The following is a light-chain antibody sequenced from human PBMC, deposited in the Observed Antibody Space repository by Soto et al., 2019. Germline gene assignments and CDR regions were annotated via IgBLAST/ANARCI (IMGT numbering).Light chain of an antibody. J-gene: IGLJ2*01. V-gene: IGLV2-8*01. CDR3: SSYTGRNTVI. Sequence: QSALTQPPSASGSPGQSVTISCTGTSSDVGAYDYVSWYQQHPGKAPKLMIYEVSARPSGVPDRFSGSKSGNTASLTVSGLQAEDEAAYYCSSYTGRNTVIFGGGTKLTVL. CDR1: SSDVGAYDY. CDR2: EVS.